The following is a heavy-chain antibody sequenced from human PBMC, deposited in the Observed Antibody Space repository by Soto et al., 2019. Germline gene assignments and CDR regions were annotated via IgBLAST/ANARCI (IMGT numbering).Heavy chain of an antibody. Sequence: LRLSFAASGFTFSSYAMSWVRQAPGKGLEWVSAISGSGGSTYYADSVKGRFTISRDNSKNTLYLQMNSLRAEDTAVYYCAKGERGYSYGDFDYWGQGTLVTVSS. CDR2: ISGSGGST. J-gene: IGHJ4*02. D-gene: IGHD5-18*01. CDR1: GFTFSSYA. CDR3: AKGERGYSYGDFDY. V-gene: IGHV3-23*01.